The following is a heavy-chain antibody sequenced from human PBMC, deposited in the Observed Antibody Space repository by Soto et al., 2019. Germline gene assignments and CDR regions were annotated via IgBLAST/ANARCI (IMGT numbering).Heavy chain of an antibody. J-gene: IGHJ5*02. V-gene: IGHV3-23*01. Sequence: RGGSLRLSCAASGFTFSSYAMSWVRQAPGKGLEWVSTISESGGTTYYADSVKGRFTISRDSSKSTLYLQTNSLRAEDTAVFYCAKGGGILGPWGQGTLVTVSS. CDR3: AKGGGILGP. CDR1: GFTFSSYA. D-gene: IGHD3-16*01. CDR2: ISESGGTT.